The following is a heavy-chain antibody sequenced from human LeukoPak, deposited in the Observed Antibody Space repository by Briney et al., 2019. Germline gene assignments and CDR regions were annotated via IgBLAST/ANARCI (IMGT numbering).Heavy chain of an antibody. CDR1: GGSFSGYY. Sequence: SETLSLTCAVYGGSFSGYYWGWIRQPPGKGLEWIGSIYRSGSTYYNPSLKSRVTISADTSKNQFSLKLSSVTAADTAVYYCARDGWNDDDGFDIWGQGTMVTVSS. CDR3: ARDGWNDDDGFDI. V-gene: IGHV4-38-2*02. CDR2: IYRSGST. J-gene: IGHJ3*02. D-gene: IGHD1-1*01.